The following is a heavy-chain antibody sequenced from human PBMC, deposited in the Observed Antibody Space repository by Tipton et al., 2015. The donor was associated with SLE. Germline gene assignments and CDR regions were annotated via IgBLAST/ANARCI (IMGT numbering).Heavy chain of an antibody. CDR3: ATYSSSRYWFDP. Sequence: TLSLTCAVYGGSFSGYSWSWLRQPPGKGLVWIGYIYYSGSTNYNPSIKSRVTISVDTSKKQFSLKLSSVTAADTAVYYCATYSSSRYWFDPWGQGTLVTVPS. CDR2: IYYSGST. J-gene: IGHJ5*02. CDR1: GGSFSGYS. V-gene: IGHV4-59*12. D-gene: IGHD6-13*01.